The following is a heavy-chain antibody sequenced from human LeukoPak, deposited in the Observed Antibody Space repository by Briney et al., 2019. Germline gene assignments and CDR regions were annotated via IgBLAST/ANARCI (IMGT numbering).Heavy chain of an antibody. Sequence: SETLSLTCIVSNGSISTYYWSWIRQPPGKGLEWIGYIDYSGSTNYNPSLKSRVTMSLDTSKNHFSLRLSSVTAADSAVYYCARVSRRHTLDYWGQGTLVAVSS. CDR1: NGSISTYY. V-gene: IGHV4-59*01. J-gene: IGHJ4*02. CDR3: ARVSRRHTLDY. CDR2: IDYSGST.